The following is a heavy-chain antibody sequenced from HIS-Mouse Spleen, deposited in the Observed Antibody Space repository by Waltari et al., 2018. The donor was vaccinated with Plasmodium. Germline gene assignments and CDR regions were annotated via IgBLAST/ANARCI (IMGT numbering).Heavy chain of an antibody. CDR1: GFTFSSYG. J-gene: IGHJ4*02. Sequence: QVQLVESGGGVVQPGRSLRPSCAASGFTFSSYGMHWVRQAPGKGLGWVAVISYDGSNKYYADSVKGRFTISRDNSKNTLYLQMNSLRAEDTAVYYCAKEVLGYYDFWSRPDYWGQGTLVTVSS. CDR2: ISYDGSNK. V-gene: IGHV3-30*18. D-gene: IGHD3-3*01. CDR3: AKEVLGYYDFWSRPDY.